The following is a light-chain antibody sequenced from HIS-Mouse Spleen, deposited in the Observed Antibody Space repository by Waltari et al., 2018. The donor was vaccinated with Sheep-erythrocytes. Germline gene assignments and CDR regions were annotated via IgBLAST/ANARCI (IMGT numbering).Light chain of an antibody. J-gene: IGLJ3*02. CDR1: SSAVGSYNL. CDR2: EGS. CDR3: CSYAGSSTPWV. Sequence: QSALTQPASVSGSPGQSITIPCTGTSSAVGSYNLFSWYQQHPGKDPQLMIYEGSKRPSGVSNRFSGSKSGNTASLTISGLQAEDEADYYCCSYAGSSTPWVFGGGTKLTVL. V-gene: IGLV2-23*01.